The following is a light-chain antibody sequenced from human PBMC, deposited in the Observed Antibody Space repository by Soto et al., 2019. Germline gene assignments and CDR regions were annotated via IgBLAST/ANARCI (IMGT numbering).Light chain of an antibody. Sequence: LQMTQPASAVSASVGDRVTITCRASESISSWLAWYQQKRGKAPKLLIYDASILESGVPSRFSGSGSGTEFTLTISSLQPDDFATYHCQQYNSYSRTFGQGTKVDIK. CDR2: DAS. J-gene: IGKJ1*01. V-gene: IGKV1-5*01. CDR1: ESISSW. CDR3: QQYNSYSRT.